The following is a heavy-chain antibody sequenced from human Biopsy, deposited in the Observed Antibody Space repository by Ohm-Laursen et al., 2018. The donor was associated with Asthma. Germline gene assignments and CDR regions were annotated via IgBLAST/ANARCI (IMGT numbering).Heavy chain of an antibody. CDR2: IYYIGST. V-gene: IGHV4-30-4*01. Sequence: TLSLTCTVSGGSISSGAYYRSWVRQPPGKGLEWIGYIYYIGSTYYNPSLKSRVAISLDTSKNQFSLKLSSVTAADTAVYFCARRGGVRRYFDYWGQGTLVTVSS. CDR1: GGSISSGAYY. D-gene: IGHD3-16*01. CDR3: ARRGGVRRYFDY. J-gene: IGHJ4*02.